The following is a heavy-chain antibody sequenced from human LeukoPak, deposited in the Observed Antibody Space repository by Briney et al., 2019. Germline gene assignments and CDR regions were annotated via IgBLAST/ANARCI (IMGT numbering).Heavy chain of an antibody. Sequence: GESLKISCKGSGYSFTSYWISWVRQMPGKGLECMGTIQPSDSYTNHSPSFQGHVTISADKSISTAYLQWSSLKASDTAMYYCARGGKSAYGWFDPWGQGALVTVSS. CDR1: GYSFTSYW. J-gene: IGHJ5*02. CDR3: ARGGKSAYGWFDP. V-gene: IGHV5-10-1*01. CDR2: IQPSDSYT. D-gene: IGHD5-12*01.